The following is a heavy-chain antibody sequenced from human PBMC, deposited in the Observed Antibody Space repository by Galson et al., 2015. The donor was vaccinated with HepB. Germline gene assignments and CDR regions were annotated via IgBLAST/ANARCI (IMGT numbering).Heavy chain of an antibody. V-gene: IGHV4-34*01. CDR3: ASFHNWFDP. CDR2: IDQTERT. J-gene: IGHJ5*02. CDR1: GGSFSANY. Sequence: NGGSFSANYWSWIHQPPGRGLEWIGDIDQTERTNYNPSPKSRVTISVDTSKNQFSLKLASVTAADTAVYYCASFHNWFDPWGQGTLVTVSS.